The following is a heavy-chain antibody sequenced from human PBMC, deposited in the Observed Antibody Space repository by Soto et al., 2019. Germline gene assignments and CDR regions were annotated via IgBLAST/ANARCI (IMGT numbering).Heavy chain of an antibody. CDR1: GDTFSSYA. J-gene: IGHJ5*02. Sequence: QVQLVQSGAEVKKPGSSVKVSCKASGDTFSSYAISWVRQAPGQGLEWMGGIIPIFGTANYAQKFQGRVTITADESTSTAYMELSSLRSEDTAVYYCARDGRISVVVPAAKNWFDPWGQGTLVTVSS. V-gene: IGHV1-69*01. CDR3: ARDGRISVVVPAAKNWFDP. CDR2: IIPIFGTA. D-gene: IGHD2-2*01.